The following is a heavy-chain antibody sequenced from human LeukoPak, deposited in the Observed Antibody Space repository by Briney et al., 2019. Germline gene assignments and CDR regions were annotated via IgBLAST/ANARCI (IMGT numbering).Heavy chain of an antibody. J-gene: IGHJ4*02. CDR1: GFTFSSYA. V-gene: IGHV3-30-3*01. D-gene: IGHD6-19*01. Sequence: PGRSLRLSCAASGFTFSSYAMHWVRQAPGKGLEWVALISYDGSNKYYADSVKGRFTISRDNSKNTLYLQMNSLRAEDTAVYYCARAGSSGWYSFDYWGQGTLVTVSP. CDR3: ARAGSSGWYSFDY. CDR2: ISYDGSNK.